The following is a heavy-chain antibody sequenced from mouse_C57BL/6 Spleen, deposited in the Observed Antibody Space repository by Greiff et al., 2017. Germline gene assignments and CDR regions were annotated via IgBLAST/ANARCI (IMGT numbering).Heavy chain of an antibody. CDR2: IWSDGST. V-gene: IGHV2-6-1*01. J-gene: IGHJ4*01. D-gene: IGHD1-1*01. Sequence: VQVVESGPGLVAPSQSLSITCTVSGFSLTSYGVHWVRQPPGKGLEWLVVIWSDGSTTYNSALKSRLSISKDNSKSQVFLKMNSLQTDDTAMYYCARHAHYYGSSYGYAMDYWGQGTSVTVSS. CDR3: ARHAHYYGSSYGYAMDY. CDR1: GFSLTSYG.